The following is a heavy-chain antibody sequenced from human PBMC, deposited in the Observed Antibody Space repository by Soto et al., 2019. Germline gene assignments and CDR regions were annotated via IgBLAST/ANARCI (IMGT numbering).Heavy chain of an antibody. CDR2: INPNSGGT. CDR1: GYTFTGYY. D-gene: IGHD3-3*01. J-gene: IGHJ4*02. Sequence: QVQLVQSGAEVKKPGASVKVSCKASGYTFTGYYMHWVRQAPGQGLEWMGWINPNSGGTNYTQKFQGRVTMTRDMSISTAYMELSRLRSDDTAVYYCARAVPIIGFWSGYLDYWGQGTLVTVSS. CDR3: ARAVPIIGFWSGYLDY. V-gene: IGHV1-2*02.